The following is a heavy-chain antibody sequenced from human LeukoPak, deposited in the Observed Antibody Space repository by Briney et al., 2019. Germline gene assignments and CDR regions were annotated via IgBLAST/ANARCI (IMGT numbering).Heavy chain of an antibody. Sequence: PSETLSLTCAVSGGSISSSNWWSWVRQPPGKGLEWIGEIYHSGSTNYNPSLKSRVTISVDTSKNQFSLKLSSVTAADTAVYYCARGLSRLRRYFDLWGRGTLVTVSS. CDR2: IYHSGST. D-gene: IGHD1-14*01. V-gene: IGHV4-4*02. CDR1: GGSISSSNW. CDR3: ARGLSRLRRYFDL. J-gene: IGHJ2*01.